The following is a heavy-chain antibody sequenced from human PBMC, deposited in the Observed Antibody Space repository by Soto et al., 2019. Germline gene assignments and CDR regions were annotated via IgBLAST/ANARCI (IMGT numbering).Heavy chain of an antibody. CDR2: INRISGGT. CDR1: GYTFTGYY. D-gene: IGHD1-26*01. Sequence: QVQLVQSGAEVKKPGASVKVSCKASGYTFTGYYMHWVRQAPGQGLEWMGWINRISGGTKYAQKFEGRVTMTRATSISTAYAELSRLRSDDTAVYYCARGGVGSGGYGMDVWGQGTTVTVSS. J-gene: IGHJ6*02. CDR3: ARGGVGSGGYGMDV. V-gene: IGHV1-2*02.